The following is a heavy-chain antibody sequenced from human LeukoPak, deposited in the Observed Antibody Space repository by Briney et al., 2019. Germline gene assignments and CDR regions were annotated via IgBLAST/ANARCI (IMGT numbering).Heavy chain of an antibody. CDR2: IKNDGTTT. CDR3: ARSDYFHD. Sequence: PGGSLRLSCEASGFTFSTYWMHWVRQAPGKGLVWVSRIKNDGTTTYYADSVKGRFTISRDNARNTLYLQMNSLRAEDTAVYYCARSDYFHDWGQGALVTASS. CDR1: GFTFSTYW. V-gene: IGHV3-74*01. J-gene: IGHJ4*02.